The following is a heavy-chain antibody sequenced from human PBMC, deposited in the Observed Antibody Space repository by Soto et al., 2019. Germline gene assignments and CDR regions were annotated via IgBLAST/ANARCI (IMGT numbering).Heavy chain of an antibody. CDR3: ARSGYSYGPNPLLY. CDR1: DGSISIGGYY. Sequence: QVQLQESGPGLVKPSQTLSLTCTVSDGSISIGGYYWGWIRQHPEKGLEWIGYIYYSGSTYYNPSLKSRFTISVDMSKNQFSLKLSSVTASDTAVYYCARSGYSYGPNPLLYWGQGTLVTVSS. V-gene: IGHV4-31*03. J-gene: IGHJ4*02. D-gene: IGHD5-18*01. CDR2: IYYSGST.